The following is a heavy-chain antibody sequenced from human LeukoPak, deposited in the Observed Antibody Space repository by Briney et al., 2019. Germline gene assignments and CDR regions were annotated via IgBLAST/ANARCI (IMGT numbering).Heavy chain of an antibody. J-gene: IGHJ4*02. D-gene: IGHD3-10*01. Sequence: ASVKVSCKASGYTFTSYYMYWVRQAPGQGLEWMGIINPSGGSTSYAQKFQGRVTMTRDTSTSTVYMELSSLRSEDTAVYYCARAVGYGSGTYRQYYFDYWGQGTLVTVSS. CDR3: ARAVGYGSGTYRQYYFDY. V-gene: IGHV1-46*01. CDR2: INPSGGST. CDR1: GYTFTSYY.